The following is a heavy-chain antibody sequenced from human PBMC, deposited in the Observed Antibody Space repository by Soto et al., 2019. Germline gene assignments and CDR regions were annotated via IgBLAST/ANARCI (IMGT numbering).Heavy chain of an antibody. CDR2: FDPEDGET. J-gene: IGHJ4*02. D-gene: IGHD2-15*01. CDR1: GYTLTELS. V-gene: IGHV1-24*01. Sequence: QVQLVQSGAEVKKPGASVKVSCKVSGYTLTELSMHWVRQAPGKGLEWMGGFDPEDGETIYAQKFKGRVNITEDTSTDTAYMELSRLRSEDTAVYYCATGLLVVVAANAQGWGQGTLVNVSS. CDR3: ATGLLVVVAANAQG.